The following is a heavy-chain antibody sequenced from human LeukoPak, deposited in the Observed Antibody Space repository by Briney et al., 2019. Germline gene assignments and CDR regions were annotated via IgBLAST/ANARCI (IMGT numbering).Heavy chain of an antibody. CDR1: GFTFSSYA. CDR2: IWYDGSNK. Sequence: HPGGSLRLSCAASGFTFSSYAMHWVRQAPGKGLEWVAVIWYDGSNKYYADSVKGRFTISRDNSKNTLYLQMNSLRAEDTAVYYCARDSGSVPRITIFGVVIDATYYFDYWGQGTLVTVSS. D-gene: IGHD3-3*01. V-gene: IGHV3-33*08. J-gene: IGHJ4*02. CDR3: ARDSGSVPRITIFGVVIDATYYFDY.